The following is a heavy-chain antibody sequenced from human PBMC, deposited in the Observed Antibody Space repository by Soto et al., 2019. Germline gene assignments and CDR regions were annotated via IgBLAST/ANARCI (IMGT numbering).Heavy chain of an antibody. Sequence: QVQLQQWGAGLLKPSETLSLTCAVYGGFFSGYSWTWIRRPPGKGLEWIGDVNHSGTTNYNPSLRSRVTISLDTSTCQFSLKLSSVTAADTAVYYCARDIGSISVFASWGQGTLVSVSS. CDR3: ARDIGSISVFAS. D-gene: IGHD2-21*01. CDR1: GGFFSGYS. V-gene: IGHV4-34*01. J-gene: IGHJ4*02. CDR2: VNHSGTT.